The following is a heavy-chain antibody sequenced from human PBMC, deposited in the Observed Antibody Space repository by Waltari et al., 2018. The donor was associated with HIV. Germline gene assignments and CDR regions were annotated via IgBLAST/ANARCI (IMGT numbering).Heavy chain of an antibody. CDR2: MNPNSGNT. J-gene: IGHJ4*02. CDR3: ARGPQDYPKYYFDY. Sequence: SYDINWVRQATGQGLEWLGWMNPNSGNTGYAQRFQGRVTMTRNTSISTAYMELSSLRSEDTAVYFCARGPQDYPKYYFDYWGQGTLVTVSS. D-gene: IGHD4-17*01. V-gene: IGHV1-8*01. CDR1: SYD.